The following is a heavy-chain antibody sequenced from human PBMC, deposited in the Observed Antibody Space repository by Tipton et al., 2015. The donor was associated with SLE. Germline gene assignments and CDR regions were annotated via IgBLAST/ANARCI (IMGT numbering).Heavy chain of an antibody. CDR3: ARDLIFGYSYGYDAFDI. V-gene: IGHV4-61*02. CDR2: IYTSGST. J-gene: IGHJ3*02. CDR1: GGSISSGSSY. D-gene: IGHD5-18*01. Sequence: TLSLTCTVSGGSISSGSSYRSWIRQPAGKGLEWIGRIYTSGSTNYNPTLKSRVTISVDTSKNQFSLKLSSLTAADTAVYYCARDLIFGYSYGYDAFDIWGQGTMVTVS.